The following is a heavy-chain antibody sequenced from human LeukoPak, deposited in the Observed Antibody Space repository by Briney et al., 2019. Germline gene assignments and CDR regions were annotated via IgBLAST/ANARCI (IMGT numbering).Heavy chain of an antibody. CDR3: ARDSGGELPAHYLDY. Sequence: GPSLRISCAASGFTFSSYWMSWVRQAQGKGLEWVANIKQDGSEKYYVDSVKGRFTISRDNAKNSLCLQMNSLRAEDTAVYYCARDSGGELPAHYLDYWGQGTLVTVSS. CDR2: IKQDGSEK. D-gene: IGHD1-26*01. J-gene: IGHJ4*02. CDR1: GFTFSSYW. V-gene: IGHV3-7*01.